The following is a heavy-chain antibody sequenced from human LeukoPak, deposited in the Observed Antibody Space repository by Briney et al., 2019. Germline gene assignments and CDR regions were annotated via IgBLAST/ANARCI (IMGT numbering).Heavy chain of an antibody. Sequence: GGSLRPSCAASGFTFSSYAMSWVRQAPGKGLEWVSAISGSGGSTYYADSVKGRFTISRDNSKNTLYLQMNSLRAEDTAVYYCAKNVITFGGVIQGFDYWGQGTLVTVSS. V-gene: IGHV3-23*01. CDR3: AKNVITFGGVIQGFDY. CDR1: GFTFSSYA. CDR2: ISGSGGST. D-gene: IGHD3-16*01. J-gene: IGHJ4*02.